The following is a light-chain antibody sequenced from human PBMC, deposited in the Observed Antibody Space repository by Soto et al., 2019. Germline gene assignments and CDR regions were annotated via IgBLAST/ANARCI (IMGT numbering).Light chain of an antibody. CDR2: EVS. J-gene: IGLJ2*01. CDR1: SSDIGGYNY. Sequence: QSVLTQPASVSGSPGQSITISCTGTSSDIGGYNYVSWYQQHPGKAPKLMISEVSNRPSGVSNHFSGSKSGNTASLTISGLQAEDEADYYCSSYTSSSTLHVLFGGGTKVTVL. CDR3: SSYTSSSTLHVL. V-gene: IGLV2-14*01.